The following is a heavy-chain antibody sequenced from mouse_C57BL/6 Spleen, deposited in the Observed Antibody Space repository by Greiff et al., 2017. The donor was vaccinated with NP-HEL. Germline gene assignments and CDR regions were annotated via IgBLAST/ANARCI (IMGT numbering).Heavy chain of an antibody. Sequence: VQLMESGPELVKPGASVKISCKASGYAFSSSWMHWVKQRPGKGLEWIGRIYPGDGDTNYNGKFKGKATLTADKSSSTAYMQLSSLTSEDSAVYFCATYDCGAWFAYWGQGTLVTVSA. CDR2: IYPGDGDT. J-gene: IGHJ3*01. D-gene: IGHD2-4*01. V-gene: IGHV1-82*01. CDR1: GYAFSSSW. CDR3: ATYDCGAWFAY.